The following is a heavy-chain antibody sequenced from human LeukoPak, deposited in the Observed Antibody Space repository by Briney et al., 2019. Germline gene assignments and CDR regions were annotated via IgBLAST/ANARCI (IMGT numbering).Heavy chain of an antibody. D-gene: IGHD2-15*01. CDR1: GYTFTGHY. Sequence: ASVKVSCKASGYTFTGHYLYWVRQSPGQGLEWMGWINPNSVDTNYAQKFQGRVTMTRDTSISTAYMELSRLRSDDTAMYYCARDEDPYAFDIWGQGTMVTVSS. J-gene: IGHJ3*02. CDR2: INPNSVDT. V-gene: IGHV1-2*02. CDR3: ARDEDPYAFDI.